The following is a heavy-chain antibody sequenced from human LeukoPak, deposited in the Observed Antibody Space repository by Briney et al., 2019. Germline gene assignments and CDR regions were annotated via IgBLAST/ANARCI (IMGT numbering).Heavy chain of an antibody. CDR2: ITEDGSQK. Sequence: GGSLRLSCAASGFTFSSYWMSWVRQAPGKGLEWVANITEDGSQKYSADSVRGRFSISRDNAKNSLYLQMNSLRPEDTAVYYCARDSGDYRWYFDYWGQGTLVTVSS. J-gene: IGHJ4*02. V-gene: IGHV3-7*01. D-gene: IGHD4-17*01. CDR1: GFTFSSYW. CDR3: ARDSGDYRWYFDY.